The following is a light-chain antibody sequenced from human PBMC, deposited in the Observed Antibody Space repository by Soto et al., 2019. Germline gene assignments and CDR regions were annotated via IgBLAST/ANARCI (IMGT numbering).Light chain of an antibody. Sequence: QSVLTQPRSVSGSPGQSVTISCTGTSSDVGGYNYVSWYQQHPGKAPKVMIYDVNKRPSGVPDRFSGSKSGNTASLTISGLQAEDEADYYCCSYAGLVVFGGGTKLTVL. CDR2: DVN. J-gene: IGLJ2*01. CDR3: CSYAGLVV. V-gene: IGLV2-11*01. CDR1: SSDVGGYNY.